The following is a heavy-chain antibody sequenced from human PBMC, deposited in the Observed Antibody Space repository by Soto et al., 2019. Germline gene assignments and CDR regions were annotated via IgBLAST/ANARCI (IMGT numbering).Heavy chain of an antibody. V-gene: IGHV3-43*01. CDR1: GFTFDDYT. J-gene: IGHJ4*02. D-gene: IGHD3-22*01. CDR3: AKAFYYDSSGYYWPPDY. Sequence: GGSLRLSCAASGFTFDDYTMHWVRQAPGKGLEWVSLISWDGGSTYYADSVKGRFTISRDNSKNSLYLQMNSLRTEDTALYYCAKAFYYDSSGYYWPPDYWGQGTLVTVSS. CDR2: ISWDGGST.